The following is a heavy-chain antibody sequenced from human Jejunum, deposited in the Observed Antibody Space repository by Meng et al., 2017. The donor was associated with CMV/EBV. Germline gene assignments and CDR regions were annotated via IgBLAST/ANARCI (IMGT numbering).Heavy chain of an antibody. CDR1: FHFSNRD. Sequence: FHFSNRDMNWVRRATGKGLEWVSGVSWNGGRTHYADSVKGQFIISRDNSRNFLYQQMNSLRPEDTAFYYCARVAGRGSSPANGMDVWGRGTTVTVSS. D-gene: IGHD6-6*01. V-gene: IGHV3-19*01. J-gene: IGHJ6*02. CDR3: ARVAGRGSSPANGMDV. CDR2: VSWNGGRT.